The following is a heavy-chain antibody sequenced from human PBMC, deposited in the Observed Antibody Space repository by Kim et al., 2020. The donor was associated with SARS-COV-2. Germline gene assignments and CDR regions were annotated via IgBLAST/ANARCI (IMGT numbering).Heavy chain of an antibody. CDR3: ARTYGSGSYPFFFDY. Sequence: GGSPRLSCAASGFTFSSYWMSWVRQAPGKGLEWVANIKQDGSEKYYVDSVKGRFTISRDNAKNSLFLQMNSLRAEDTTVYYCARTYGSGSYPFFFDYWGQGTLVTVSS. V-gene: IGHV3-7*01. CDR2: IKQDGSEK. CDR1: GFTFSSYW. J-gene: IGHJ4*02. D-gene: IGHD3-10*01.